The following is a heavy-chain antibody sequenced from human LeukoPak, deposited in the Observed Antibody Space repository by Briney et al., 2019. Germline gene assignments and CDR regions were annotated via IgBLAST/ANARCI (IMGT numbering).Heavy chain of an antibody. D-gene: IGHD3-22*01. CDR3: ARHGHYYDSSVPNWFDP. J-gene: IGHJ5*02. CDR1: GYSFSDYW. CDR2: IYAGDSTT. V-gene: IGHV5-51*01. Sequence: GESLKISCKGSGYSFSDYWIGWERQMPGKSLECIGSIYAGDSTTKYSPSFQGQVTISVDKSISTAYLQWSSLKAADTAIYYCARHGHYYDSSVPNWFDPWGQGTLVTVSS.